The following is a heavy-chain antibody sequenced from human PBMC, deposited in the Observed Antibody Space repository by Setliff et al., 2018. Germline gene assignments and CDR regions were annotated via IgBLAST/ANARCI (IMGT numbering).Heavy chain of an antibody. V-gene: IGHV4-61*09. J-gene: IGHJ4*02. D-gene: IGHD7-27*01. CDR2: FYTSGIT. CDR1: GASISSGSYY. Sequence: SETLSLTCTVSGASISSGSYYWTWIRQPAGKGLEWIGHFYTSGITNYNPSLKSRVTISVDTSKNQFSLKLSSVTAADTAVYYCARGLGLSPSYYFDYWGQGTLVTVSS. CDR3: ARGLGLSPSYYFDY.